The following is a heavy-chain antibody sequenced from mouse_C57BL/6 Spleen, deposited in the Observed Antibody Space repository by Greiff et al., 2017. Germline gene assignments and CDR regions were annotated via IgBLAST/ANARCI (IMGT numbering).Heavy chain of an antibody. D-gene: IGHD2-2*01. V-gene: IGHV3-6*01. J-gene: IGHJ4*01. CDR1: GYSITSGYY. Sequence: DVQLVESGPGLVKPSQSLSLTCSVTGYSITSGYYWNWIRQFPGNKLEWMGYISYDGSNNYNPSLKNRISITRDTSKNQFFLKLNSVTTEDTATYYCARDIYYGYDGWGQGTSVTVSS. CDR3: ARDIYYGYDG. CDR2: ISYDGSN.